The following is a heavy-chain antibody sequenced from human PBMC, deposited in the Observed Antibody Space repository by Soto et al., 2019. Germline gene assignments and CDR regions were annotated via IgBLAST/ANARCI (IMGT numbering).Heavy chain of an antibody. Sequence: PGGSLRLSCAASGFTFSNAWMSWVRQAPGKGLEWVGRIKSKTDGGTTDYAAPVKGRFTISRDDSKNTLYLQMNSLKTEDTAVYYCTTDNASGAYCSSTSCPNYWGQGTLVTVYS. D-gene: IGHD2-2*01. J-gene: IGHJ4*02. V-gene: IGHV3-15*01. CDR3: TTDNASGAYCSSTSCPNY. CDR2: IKSKTDGGTT. CDR1: GFTFSNAW.